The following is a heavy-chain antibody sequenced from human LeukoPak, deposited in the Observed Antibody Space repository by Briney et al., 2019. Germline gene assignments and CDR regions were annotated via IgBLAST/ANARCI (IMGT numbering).Heavy chain of an antibody. CDR1: GFTVDSNY. D-gene: IGHD6-13*01. V-gene: IGHV3-66*02. CDR2: ICTGGST. CDR3: ARGFGKAAANVFGGYTMDV. J-gene: IGHJ6*02. Sequence: GESLRLSCAASGFTVDSNYMSWVRQAPGKGLEWVSLICTGGSTYYADSVRGRFTISRDNSKNTLYLQMNSLRPEDTAVYYCARGFGKAAANVFGGYTMDVWGQGTTVTVSS.